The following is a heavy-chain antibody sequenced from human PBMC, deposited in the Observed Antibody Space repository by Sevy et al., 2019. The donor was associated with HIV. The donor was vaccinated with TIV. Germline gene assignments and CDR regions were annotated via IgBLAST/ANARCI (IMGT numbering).Heavy chain of an antibody. D-gene: IGHD4-17*01. CDR1: GFTFSDYY. CDR2: ISSSGSTI. V-gene: IGHV3-11*01. J-gene: IGHJ4*02. CDR3: ARDALYGDYGLRGYFDY. Sequence: GGSLRLSCAASGFTFSDYYMSWIRQAPGKGLEWVSYISSSGSTIYYADSVKGRFTISRDNAKNSLYLQRNSLRAEDTAVYYCARDALYGDYGLRGYFDYWGQGTLVTVSS.